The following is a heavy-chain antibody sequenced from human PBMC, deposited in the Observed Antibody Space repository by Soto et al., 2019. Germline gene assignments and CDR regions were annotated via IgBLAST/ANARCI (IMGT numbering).Heavy chain of an antibody. CDR1: GYTFTSYD. D-gene: IGHD3-22*01. Sequence: ASVKVSCKASGYTFTSYDINWVRQATGQGLEWMGWVNPNSGNTGYAQKFQGRVTMTRNTSISTAYMELSSLRSEDTAVYYCARGLRTYYYDSSGSPGGYWGQGTLVTVSS. CDR2: VNPNSGNT. V-gene: IGHV1-8*01. CDR3: ARGLRTYYYDSSGSPGGY. J-gene: IGHJ4*02.